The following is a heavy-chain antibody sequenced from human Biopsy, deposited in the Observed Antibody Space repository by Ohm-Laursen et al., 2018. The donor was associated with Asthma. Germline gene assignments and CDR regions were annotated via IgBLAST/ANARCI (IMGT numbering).Heavy chain of an antibody. CDR3: ARAVDYSHYYGIDV. CDR2: ISVYNGNT. Sequence: GSSVKVSCNTSGYTFNSAGITWVRQAPGQGFEWMGWISVYNGNTKVAQKLQDRVTMITDTSTSTAYMELRSLRSDDTAVYFCARAVDYSHYYGIDVWGQGTTVTVS. V-gene: IGHV1-18*01. J-gene: IGHJ6*02. D-gene: IGHD3-10*01. CDR1: GYTFNSAG.